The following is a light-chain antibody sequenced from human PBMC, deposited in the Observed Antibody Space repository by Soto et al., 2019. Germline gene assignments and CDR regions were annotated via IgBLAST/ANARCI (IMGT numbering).Light chain of an antibody. CDR1: QSINTL. CDR2: KAS. Sequence: DIPLTQSPSTLSASVGDRVTITCRASQSINTLLAWYQQKPGSAPQLLISKASSLENGVTSRFSGSGSGTEFTLTITSLQPDDFATYYCQHCKSICTFGQGTKLEIK. CDR3: QHCKSICT. V-gene: IGKV1-5*03. J-gene: IGKJ2*02.